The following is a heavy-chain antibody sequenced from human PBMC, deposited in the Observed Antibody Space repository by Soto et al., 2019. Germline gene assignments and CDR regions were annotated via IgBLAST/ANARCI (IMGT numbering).Heavy chain of an antibody. D-gene: IGHD6-13*01. Sequence: SETLSLTCTVSGGSISSYYWSWIRQPPGKGLEWIGYIYYSGSTNYNPSLKSRVTISVDTSKNQFSLKLSSVTAADTAVYYCARVYSSSWYPNEDYYYYMDVWGKGTTVTVSS. CDR3: ARVYSSSWYPNEDYYYYMDV. CDR2: IYYSGST. V-gene: IGHV4-59*01. J-gene: IGHJ6*03. CDR1: GGSISSYY.